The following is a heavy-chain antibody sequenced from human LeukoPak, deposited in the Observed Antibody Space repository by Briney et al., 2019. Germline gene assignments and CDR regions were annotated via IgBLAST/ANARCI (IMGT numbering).Heavy chain of an antibody. J-gene: IGHJ4*02. D-gene: IGHD5-24*01. Sequence: SETLSLTCAVYGGSFSGYYWSWIRQPPGKGLEWIGEINQSGSTNYNPSLKSRVTISVDTSKNQFSLKLSSVTAADTAVYYCARGRSEMATIAGRDYWGQGTLVTVSS. CDR1: GGSFSGYY. CDR3: ARGRSEMATIAGRDY. CDR2: INQSGST. V-gene: IGHV4-34*01.